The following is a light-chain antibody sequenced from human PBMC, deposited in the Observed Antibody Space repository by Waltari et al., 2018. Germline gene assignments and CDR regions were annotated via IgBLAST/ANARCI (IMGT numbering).Light chain of an antibody. CDR2: EVS. Sequence: QSALTQPASVSGSPGQSITISCTGTSRDVWSYNLVSWYQHPPGKAPTLRIYEVSNRPPGVSKRVSGSKSGNTASLTISGLQAEDEADYYCLSYTNTAARVFGGGTKLTVL. J-gene: IGLJ3*02. V-gene: IGLV2-14*02. CDR1: SRDVWSYNL. CDR3: LSYTNTAARV.